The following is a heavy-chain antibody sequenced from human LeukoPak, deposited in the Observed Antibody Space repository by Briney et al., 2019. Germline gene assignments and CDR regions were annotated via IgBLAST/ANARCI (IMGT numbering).Heavy chain of an antibody. CDR2: GGNSGGT. V-gene: IGHV4-34*01. CDR3: AGGLAYSYDSLDY. Sequence: PSETLSLTCAVYGGSLNGYYWSWIRQPPGKGLEWIGEGGNSGGTKFNPSLKSRVTISADTSKNQFSLTLTSVTAADTAIYYCAGGLAYSYDSLDYWGQGTLVTVSS. D-gene: IGHD5-18*01. CDR1: GGSLNGYY. J-gene: IGHJ4*02.